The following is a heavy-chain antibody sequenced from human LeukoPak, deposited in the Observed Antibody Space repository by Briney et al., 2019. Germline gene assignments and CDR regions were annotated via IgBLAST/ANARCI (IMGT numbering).Heavy chain of an antibody. V-gene: IGHV3-20*04. CDR2: INWNGVST. CDR3: ARIAMVRGIIYYFDN. D-gene: IGHD3-10*01. CDR1: GFTFDDYG. J-gene: IGHJ4*02. Sequence: GGSLRLSCAASGFTFDDYGMSWVRQAPGKGLEYVSAINWNGVSTGYGDSVKGRFTISRDNAKKSLYLQMNSLRVEDTALYYCARIAMVRGIIYYFDNWGQGTLVTVSS.